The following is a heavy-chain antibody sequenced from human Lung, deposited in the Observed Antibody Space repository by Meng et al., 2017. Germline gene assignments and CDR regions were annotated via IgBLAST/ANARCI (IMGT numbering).Heavy chain of an antibody. V-gene: IGHV1-18*01. CDR2: ISTYNGNT. J-gene: IGHJ2*01. CDR3: AVMGLYGDYDNWYFDL. D-gene: IGHD4-17*01. CDR1: GYTFIRYG. Sequence: QVQLVQSGAVVKKPGASVKVACKASGYTFIRYGISWVRQAPGQGLEWMGWISTYNGNTNYAQKFQGRVTMTTDTSTSTAYMELRSLRSDDTAVYYCAVMGLYGDYDNWYFDLWGRGTLVTVSS.